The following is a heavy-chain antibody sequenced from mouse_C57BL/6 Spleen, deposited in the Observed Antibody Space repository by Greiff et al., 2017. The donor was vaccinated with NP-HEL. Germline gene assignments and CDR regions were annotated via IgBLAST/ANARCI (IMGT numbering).Heavy chain of an antibody. CDR3: ARRGDDGYPEY. Sequence: QVQLQQSGAELVRPGASVKLSCKASGYTFTDYYINWVKQRPGQGLEWIARIYPGSGNTYYNEKFKGKATLTAEKSSSTAYMQLSSLTSEDSAVYFCARRGDDGYPEYWGQGTTLTVSS. CDR1: GYTFTDYY. J-gene: IGHJ2*01. D-gene: IGHD2-3*01. V-gene: IGHV1-76*01. CDR2: IYPGSGNT.